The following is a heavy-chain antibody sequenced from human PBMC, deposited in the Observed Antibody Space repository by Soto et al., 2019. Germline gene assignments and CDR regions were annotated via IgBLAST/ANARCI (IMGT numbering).Heavy chain of an antibody. Sequence: ASMKVSLKASGYTFTSYDINWVRQATGQGPEGKGRINPYNGNTGYAQKFQGRVTMTRNTSISTAYMGLSSLRSEYTAAYYCARGFIAARTTGYDYWVQGTLVTSPQ. CDR1: GYTFTSYD. J-gene: IGHJ4*02. D-gene: IGHD6-6*01. CDR3: ARGFIAARTTGYDY. CDR2: INPYNGNT. V-gene: IGHV1-8*01.